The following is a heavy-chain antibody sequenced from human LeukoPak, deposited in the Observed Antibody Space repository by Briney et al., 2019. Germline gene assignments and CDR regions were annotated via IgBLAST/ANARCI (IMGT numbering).Heavy chain of an antibody. CDR3: AKVGKTENYYGSGRFSYYYYMGV. J-gene: IGHJ6*03. V-gene: IGHV3-30*04. Sequence: GGSLRLSCAASGFTFSSYAMHWVRQAPGKGLEWVAVISYDESNKYYADSVKGRFTISRDNSKNTLYLQMNSLRAEDSAVYYCAKVGKTENYYGSGRFSYYYYMGVWGKGTTVTISS. D-gene: IGHD3-10*01. CDR2: ISYDESNK. CDR1: GFTFSSYA.